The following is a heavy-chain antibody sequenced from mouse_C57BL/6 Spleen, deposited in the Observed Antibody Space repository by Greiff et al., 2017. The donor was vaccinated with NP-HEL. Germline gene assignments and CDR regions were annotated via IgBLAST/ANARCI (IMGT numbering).Heavy chain of an antibody. D-gene: IGHD2-5*01. CDR1: GFTFSSYA. Sequence: EVKLVESGGGLVKPGGSLKLSCAASGFTFSSYAMSWVRQTPEKRLEWVATISDGGSYTYYPDNVKGRFTISRDNAKNNLYLQMSHLKSEDTAMYYCARDQGYSNLFAYWGQGTTLTVSS. CDR2: ISDGGSYT. J-gene: IGHJ2*01. CDR3: ARDQGYSNLFAY. V-gene: IGHV5-4*01.